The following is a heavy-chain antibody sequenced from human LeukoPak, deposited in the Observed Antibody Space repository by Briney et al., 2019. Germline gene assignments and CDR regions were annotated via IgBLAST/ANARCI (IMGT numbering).Heavy chain of an antibody. CDR3: ARDGYPYVVVPAADPRWFDP. CDR1: GYTFTGYY. D-gene: IGHD2-2*01. Sequence: GASVKVSCKASGYTFTGYYMHWVRQAPGQGLEWMGWINPNSGGANYAQKFQGRVTMTRDTSISTAYMELSRLRSDDTAVYYCARDGYPYVVVPAADPRWFDPWGQGTLVTVSS. V-gene: IGHV1-2*02. J-gene: IGHJ5*02. CDR2: INPNSGGA.